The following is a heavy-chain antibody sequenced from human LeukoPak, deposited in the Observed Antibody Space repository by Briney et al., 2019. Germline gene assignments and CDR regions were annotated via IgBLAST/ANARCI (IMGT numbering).Heavy chain of an antibody. CDR1: DGSISGYY. Sequence: SETLSLTCTVSDGSISGYYWSWIRQSPGKGLEWIGYIYFTGFTHYNPSLESRVTMSVDMSKYQFSLNLNSVTAADTAVYYCARDAYGGNSWGWFDPWGQGTLVTVSA. CDR2: IYFTGFT. D-gene: IGHD4-23*01. CDR3: ARDAYGGNSWGWFDP. V-gene: IGHV4-59*01. J-gene: IGHJ5*02.